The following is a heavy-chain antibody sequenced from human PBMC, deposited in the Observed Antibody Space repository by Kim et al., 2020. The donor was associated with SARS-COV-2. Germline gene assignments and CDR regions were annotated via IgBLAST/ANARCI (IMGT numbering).Heavy chain of an antibody. CDR3: ARLHCSSTSCYKPNAFDI. J-gene: IGHJ3*02. V-gene: IGHV4-39*01. Sequence: KIRVTISVDTSKNQFALKLSSVTAADTAVYHCARLHCSSTSCYKPNAFDIWGQGTMVTVSS. D-gene: IGHD2-2*02.